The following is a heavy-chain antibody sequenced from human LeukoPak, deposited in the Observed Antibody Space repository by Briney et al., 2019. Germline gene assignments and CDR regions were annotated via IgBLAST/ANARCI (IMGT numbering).Heavy chain of an antibody. CDR2: IWYDGSHL. CDR3: ARPSDGHYAQGGYFDY. Sequence: GGSLRLSCAASGFTFSSYAMHWVRQAPGRGLEWVSVIWYDGSHLYYADSVMGRFSISRDNSKNTLYLQMYSLRVEDTAVYYCARPSDGHYAQGGYFDYWGRGALVTVS. CDR1: GFTFSSYA. J-gene: IGHJ4*02. V-gene: IGHV3-33*01. D-gene: IGHD4-17*01.